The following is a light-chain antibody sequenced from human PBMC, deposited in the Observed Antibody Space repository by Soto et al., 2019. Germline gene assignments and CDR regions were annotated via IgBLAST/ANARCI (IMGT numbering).Light chain of an antibody. CDR2: SNY. J-gene: IGLJ1*01. Sequence: QSVLTQPPSASGTPGQRVTISCSGSSSNIESNTVTWYQQLPGTAPKLVIYSNYDRTSGVPDRFSGSTSGTSASLVIRGLQSEDEADYYCAAWDDILNGYVFGDGTKVTVL. CDR3: AAWDDILNGYV. CDR1: SSNIESNT. V-gene: IGLV1-44*01.